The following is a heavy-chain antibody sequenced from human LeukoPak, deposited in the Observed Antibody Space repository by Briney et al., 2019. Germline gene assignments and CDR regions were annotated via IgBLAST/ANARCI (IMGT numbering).Heavy chain of an antibody. D-gene: IGHD2-2*01. J-gene: IGHJ1*01. Sequence: SETLSLTCTVSGGSISSSSYYWGWIRQPPGKGLEWIGSIYYSGSTYYNPSLKSRVTISVDTSKNQFSLKLSSVTAADTAVYYCARTYYQLLPGGYFQHWGQGTLVTVSS. CDR3: ARTYYQLLPGGYFQH. V-gene: IGHV4-39*01. CDR2: IYYSGST. CDR1: GGSISSSSYY.